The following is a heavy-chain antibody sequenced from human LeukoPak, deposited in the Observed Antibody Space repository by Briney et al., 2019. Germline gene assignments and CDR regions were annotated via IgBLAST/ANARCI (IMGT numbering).Heavy chain of an antibody. Sequence: SETLSLTCAVYGGSFSGYYWSWIRQPPGKGLEWIGEINHSGSINYNPSLKSRVTISVDTSKNQFSLKLSSVTAADTAVYYCAIDYGDNDYWGQGTLVTVSS. CDR1: GGSFSGYY. CDR2: INHSGSI. CDR3: AIDYGDNDY. V-gene: IGHV4-34*01. J-gene: IGHJ4*02. D-gene: IGHD4-17*01.